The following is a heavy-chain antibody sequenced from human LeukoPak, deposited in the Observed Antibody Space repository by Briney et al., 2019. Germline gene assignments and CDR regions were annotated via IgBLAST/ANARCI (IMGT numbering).Heavy chain of an antibody. CDR2: IWFDGSNK. J-gene: IGHJ4*02. CDR3: GRFTRSGDSVY. Sequence: PGRSLRLSCAASGFIFSSYGMHWVRQAPGKGLEWVAVIWFDGSNKYYVDSVKGRFTISRDNFKNTLYLQMDSLRAEDTAVYYCGRFTRSGDSVYWGQGTLVTVSS. CDR1: GFIFSSYG. V-gene: IGHV3-33*01. D-gene: IGHD7-27*01.